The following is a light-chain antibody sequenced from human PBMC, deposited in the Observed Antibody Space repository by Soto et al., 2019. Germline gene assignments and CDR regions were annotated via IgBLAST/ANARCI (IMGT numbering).Light chain of an antibody. CDR2: DAS. CDR3: QQYDNLRRT. Sequence: DIQMTQSPSSLSASVGDRVTITCQASQDLSNYLNWYQQKPGKAPKLLIYDASNLETGVPSRFSGSGSGTDFTFTISSLQPEDIATYYWQQYDNLRRTFGQGTKVEIK. CDR1: QDLSNY. V-gene: IGKV1-33*01. J-gene: IGKJ1*01.